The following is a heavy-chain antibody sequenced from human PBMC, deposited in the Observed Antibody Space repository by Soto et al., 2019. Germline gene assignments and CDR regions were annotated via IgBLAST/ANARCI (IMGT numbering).Heavy chain of an antibody. J-gene: IGHJ4*02. Sequence: QLRLQQSGPGLLRASEPLSLPCAVSGASISSEQYWTWVRQPPGKGLEWIGETHHRGSTNNNPSLSSRLIMSVDTSKNQFSLNLNSVTAADTAVYYCARSFGWYAIDQWGQGTLVTVPS. CDR1: GASISSEQY. CDR3: ARSFGWYAIDQ. D-gene: IGHD6-19*01. CDR2: THHRGST. V-gene: IGHV4-4*02.